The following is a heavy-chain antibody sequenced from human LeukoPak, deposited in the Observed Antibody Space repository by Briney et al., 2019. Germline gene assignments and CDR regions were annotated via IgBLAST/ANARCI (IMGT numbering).Heavy chain of an antibody. Sequence: SETLSLTSSVSGGSISNYYWNWLRQPAGKGLEWIGRIYASGSTNYNPSLKSRVTISMDKSKNHFSLNLKSVTAADTAFYYCARDFYGDDGHHPFDYWGQGIQVTVSS. CDR2: IYASGST. D-gene: IGHD2/OR15-2a*01. CDR1: GGSISNYY. CDR3: ARDFYGDDGHHPFDY. V-gene: IGHV4-4*07. J-gene: IGHJ4*02.